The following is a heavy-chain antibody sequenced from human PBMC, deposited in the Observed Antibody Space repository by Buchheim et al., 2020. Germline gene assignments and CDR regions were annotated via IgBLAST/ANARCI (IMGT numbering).Heavy chain of an antibody. J-gene: IGHJ6*02. CDR1: GGPISSSNW. V-gene: IGHV4-4*02. Sequence: QVQLQESGPGLVKPSGTLSLTCAVSGGPISSSNWWSWVRQPPGKGLEWIGEIYHSGSTNYNPSLKSRVTISVDKSKNQFSLKLSSVTAADTAVYYCARWAGEIVVVTKPYYYYYGMDVWGQGTT. CDR3: ARWAGEIVVVTKPYYYYYGMDV. D-gene: IGHD3-22*01. CDR2: IYHSGST.